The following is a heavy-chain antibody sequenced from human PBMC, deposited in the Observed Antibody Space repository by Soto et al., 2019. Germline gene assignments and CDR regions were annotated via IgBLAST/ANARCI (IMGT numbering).Heavy chain of an antibody. V-gene: IGHV4-4*07. J-gene: IGHJ6*02. D-gene: IGHD2-8*01. CDR1: GGSISSYY. Sequence: PSETLSLTCTVSGGSISSYYWSWIRQPAGKGLEWIGRIYTSGSTNYNPSLKSRVTMSVDTSQNQFSLKLSSVTAADTAVYYCARDIVLMVYAKKNYYYGMDVWGQGTTVTVSS. CDR3: ARDIVLMVYAKKNYYYGMDV. CDR2: IYTSGST.